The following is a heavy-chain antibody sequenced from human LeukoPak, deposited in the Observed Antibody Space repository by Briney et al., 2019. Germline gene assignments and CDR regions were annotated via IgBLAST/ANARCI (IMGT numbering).Heavy chain of an antibody. V-gene: IGHV1-18*01. CDR3: ARDVGVSGLLLDFDY. CDR1: GYSFNTFG. Sequence: GASVKVSCTTSGYSFNTFGLTWVRQAPGQGLEWLGWISPYNGKTNYAPKVQGRVTLTTDTSARTAYMELRSLRSDDTAVYHCARDVGVSGLLLDFDYWGQGTLVTVSS. J-gene: IGHJ4*02. CDR2: ISPYNGKT. D-gene: IGHD2-21*01.